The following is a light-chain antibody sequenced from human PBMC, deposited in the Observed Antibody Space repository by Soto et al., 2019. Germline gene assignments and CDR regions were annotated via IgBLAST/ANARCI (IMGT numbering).Light chain of an antibody. J-gene: IGLJ1*01. CDR1: SSDVGGYNY. Sequence: QPVLTQPHSVSGSPGQSVTISCTGTSSDVGGYNYVSWYQQHPGKAPKLMISDVSKRPSGVPDRFSGSKSGNTASLTISGLQAEDEADYYCCSYAGNFLKVFGTGTKLTVL. CDR3: CSYAGNFLKV. V-gene: IGLV2-11*01. CDR2: DVS.